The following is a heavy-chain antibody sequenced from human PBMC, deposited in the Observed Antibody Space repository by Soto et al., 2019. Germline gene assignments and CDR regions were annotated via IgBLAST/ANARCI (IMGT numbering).Heavy chain of an antibody. D-gene: IGHD2-15*01. CDR1: GGTFSSYT. V-gene: IGHV1-69*04. CDR2: IIPILGIA. J-gene: IGHJ5*02. Sequence: SVKVSCKASGGTFSSYTISWVRQAPGQGLEWMGRIIPILGIANYAQKFQGRVTITADKSTSTAYMELSSLRSEDTAVYYCARDKCSGGSCYITKPFDPWGQGTLVTVSS. CDR3: ARDKCSGGSCYITKPFDP.